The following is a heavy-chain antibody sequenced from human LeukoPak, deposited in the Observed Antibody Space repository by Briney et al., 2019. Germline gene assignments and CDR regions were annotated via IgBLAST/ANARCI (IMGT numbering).Heavy chain of an antibody. Sequence: SETLSLTCTVSGGSISSYYWSWIRQPPGKGLEWIGYIYYSGSTYYNPSLKSRVTISVDTSKNQFSLKLSSVTAADTAVYYCARDRGSSGWYEPDFDYWGQGTLVTVSS. CDR2: IYYSGST. CDR1: GGSISSYY. J-gene: IGHJ4*02. CDR3: ARDRGSSGWYEPDFDY. D-gene: IGHD6-19*01. V-gene: IGHV4-59*01.